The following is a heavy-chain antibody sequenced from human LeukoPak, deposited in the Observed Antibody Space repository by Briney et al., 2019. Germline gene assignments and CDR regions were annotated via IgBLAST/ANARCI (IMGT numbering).Heavy chain of an antibody. J-gene: IGHJ6*02. CDR2: INPNSGGA. V-gene: IGHV1-2*02. D-gene: IGHD2-21*02. CDR1: GYTFTGYY. Sequence: VASVKVSCKASGYTFTGYYMHWVRQAPGQGLEWMGWINPNSGGANYAQKFQGRVTMTRDTSISTAYMELSRLRSDDTAVYYCARGGSEEVVTAGCMDVWGQGTTVTVSS. CDR3: ARGGSEEVVTAGCMDV.